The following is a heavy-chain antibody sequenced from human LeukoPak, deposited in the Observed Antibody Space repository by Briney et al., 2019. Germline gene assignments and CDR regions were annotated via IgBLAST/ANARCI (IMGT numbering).Heavy chain of an antibody. J-gene: IGHJ5*02. D-gene: IGHD6-13*01. CDR2: IYYSGST. CDR1: GGSISSYY. V-gene: IGHV4-59*12. CDR3: ARGLGIAAAGITT. Sequence: PSETLSLTGTVSGGSISSYYGSWIRQPPGKGLDWIGYIYYSGSTNYNPSLKSRVTISVDTSKNQFSLKLSSVTAADTAVYYCARGLGIAAAGITTWGQGTLVTVSS.